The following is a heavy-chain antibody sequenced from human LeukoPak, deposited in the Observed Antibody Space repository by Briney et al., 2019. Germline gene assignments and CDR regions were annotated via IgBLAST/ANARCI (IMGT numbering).Heavy chain of an antibody. V-gene: IGHV1-69*13. Sequence: ASVKVSCKAPGGTFSSYAISWVRQAPGQGLEWMGGIIPIFGTANYAQKFQGRVTITADESTSTAYMELSSLRSEDTAVYYCARPAWNTDAFDIWGQGTMVTVSS. J-gene: IGHJ3*02. CDR3: ARPAWNTDAFDI. CDR2: IIPIFGTA. CDR1: GGTFSSYA. D-gene: IGHD1/OR15-1a*01.